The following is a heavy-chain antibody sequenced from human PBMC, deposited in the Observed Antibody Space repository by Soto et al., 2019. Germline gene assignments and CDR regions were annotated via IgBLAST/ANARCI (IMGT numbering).Heavy chain of an antibody. D-gene: IGHD3-3*01. J-gene: IGHJ4*02. V-gene: IGHV1-24*01. Sequence: ASVKVSCKVSGYTLTELSMHWVRQAPGKGLEWKGGFDPEDGETIYAQKFQGRVTMTEDTSTDTAYMELSSLRSEDTAVYYCATVPHVLRFLELPDYWGQGTLVTVSS. CDR3: ATVPHVLRFLELPDY. CDR2: FDPEDGET. CDR1: GYTLTELS.